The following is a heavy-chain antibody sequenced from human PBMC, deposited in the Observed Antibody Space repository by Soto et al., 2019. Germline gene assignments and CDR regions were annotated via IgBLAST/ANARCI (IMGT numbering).Heavy chain of an antibody. J-gene: IGHJ6*02. D-gene: IGHD2-8*01. CDR3: ARDLEVYATAYYYYGMDV. V-gene: IGHV3-33*01. CDR1: GFTFSSYG. Sequence: GGSLRLSCAASGFTFSSYGMHWVHQAPGKGLEWVAVIWYDGSNKYYADSVKGRFTISRDNSKNTLYLQMNSLRAEDTAVYYCARDLEVYATAYYYYGMDVWGQGTTVTVSS. CDR2: IWYDGSNK.